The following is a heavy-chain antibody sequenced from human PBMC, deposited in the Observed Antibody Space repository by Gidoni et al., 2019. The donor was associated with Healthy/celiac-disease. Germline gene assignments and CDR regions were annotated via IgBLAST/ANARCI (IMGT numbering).Heavy chain of an antibody. CDR2: IIPIFGTA. CDR1: GGTFSSYA. J-gene: IGHJ4*02. CDR3: ARDLPLKRRTTVVTPPLFAY. V-gene: IGHV1-69*01. Sequence: QVQLVQSGAEVKKPGSSVKVSCKASGGTFSSYAISWVRQAPGQGLEWMGGIIPIFGTANYAQKFQGRVTITADESTSTAYMELSSLRSEDTAVYYCARDLPLKRRTTVVTPPLFAYWGQGTLVTVSS. D-gene: IGHD4-17*01.